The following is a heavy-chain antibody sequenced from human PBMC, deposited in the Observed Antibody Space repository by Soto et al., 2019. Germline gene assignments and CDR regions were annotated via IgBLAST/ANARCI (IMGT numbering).Heavy chain of an antibody. Sequence: QVQLVESGGGVVQPGRSLRLSCAASGFTFSSYGMHWVRQAPGKGLEWVAVIWYDGSNKYYADSVKGRFTISRDNSKNTLYLQMNSLRAEDTAVYYCARDNWFGEDEYYYYYYGMDVWGQGTTVTVSS. CDR3: ARDNWFGEDEYYYYYYGMDV. V-gene: IGHV3-33*01. J-gene: IGHJ6*02. CDR2: IWYDGSNK. D-gene: IGHD3-10*01. CDR1: GFTFSSYG.